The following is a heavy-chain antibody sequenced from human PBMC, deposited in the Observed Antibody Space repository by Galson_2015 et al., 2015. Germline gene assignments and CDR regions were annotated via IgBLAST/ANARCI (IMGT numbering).Heavy chain of an antibody. D-gene: IGHD4-11*01. CDR2: IYPGDSDT. Sequence: QSGAEVKKPGESLKISCKASGYSFTTYWIGWVRQMPGKGLEWMGIIYPGDSDTRYSPAFQGQVTISADKSINTAYLQWSSLKASDTAVYYCARWTSNVPYYFDYWGQGTLVTVSS. J-gene: IGHJ4*02. CDR3: ARWTSNVPYYFDY. CDR1: GYSFTTYW. V-gene: IGHV5-51*01.